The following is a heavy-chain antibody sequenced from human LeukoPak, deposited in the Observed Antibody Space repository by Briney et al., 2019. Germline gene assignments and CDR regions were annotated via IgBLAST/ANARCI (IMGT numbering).Heavy chain of an antibody. CDR3: ARSGGSGSQGYYYGMDV. CDR2: IIPIFGTA. D-gene: IGHD3-10*01. Sequence: SVKVSCKASGGTFSSYAISWVRQAPGQGLEWMGGIIPIFGTANYAQKFQGRVTITADESTSTAYMELSSLRSEDTAVYYCARSGGSGSQGYYYGMDVWGQGTAVTVSS. J-gene: IGHJ6*02. CDR1: GGTFSSYA. V-gene: IGHV1-69*01.